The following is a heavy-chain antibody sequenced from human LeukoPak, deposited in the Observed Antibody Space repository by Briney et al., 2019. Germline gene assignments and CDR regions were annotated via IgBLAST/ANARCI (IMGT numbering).Heavy chain of an antibody. CDR3: ARGASVVPGIDNAFDI. CDR2: ISSSGSTI. J-gene: IGHJ3*02. Sequence: GGSLRLSCAASGFTFSDYYMSWIRQAPGKGLEWVSYISSSGSTIYYADSVKGRFTISRDNAKKSLYLQMNSLRADDTALYYCARGASVVPGIDNAFDIWGQGTMVTVSS. D-gene: IGHD6-19*01. CDR1: GFTFSDYY. V-gene: IGHV3-11*04.